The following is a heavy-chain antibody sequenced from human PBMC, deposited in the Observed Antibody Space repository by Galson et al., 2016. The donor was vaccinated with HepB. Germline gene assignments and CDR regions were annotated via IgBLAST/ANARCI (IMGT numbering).Heavy chain of an antibody. CDR3: SRGRDAYKTGGD. J-gene: IGHJ4*02. CDR1: GGSFSSSTYC. D-gene: IGHD5-24*01. CDR2: IYYSGST. Sequence: SETLSLTCTVSGGSFSSSTYCWGWIRQPPGKGLEWIGSIYYSGSTYYNPSLKSRVTISLDTSRNQLSLKLTSVTAADTAVYYCSRGRDAYKTGGDWGQGTLVTVSS. V-gene: IGHV4-39*07.